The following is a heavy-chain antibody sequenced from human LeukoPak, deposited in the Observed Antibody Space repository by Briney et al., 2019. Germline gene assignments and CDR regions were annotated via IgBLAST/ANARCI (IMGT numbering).Heavy chain of an antibody. V-gene: IGHV4-34*01. D-gene: IGHD3-10*01. CDR3: ARANGYYYGSGSYYTDY. J-gene: IGHJ4*02. CDR1: GGSFSGYY. Sequence: SETLSLTCAVYGGSFSGYYWSWIRQPPGKGLEWIGEINHSGSTNYNPSLKSRVTISVDTSKNQFSLKLSSVTAADTAVYYCARANGYYYGSGSYYTDYWGQGTLVTVSS. CDR2: INHSGST.